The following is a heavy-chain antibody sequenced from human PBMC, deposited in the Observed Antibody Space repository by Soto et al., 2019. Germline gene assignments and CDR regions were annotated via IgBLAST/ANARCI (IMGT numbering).Heavy chain of an antibody. V-gene: IGHV3-23*01. J-gene: IGHJ4*02. CDR1: GFIFSSAA. Sequence: EVQLLESGGGLVQPGGSLRLSCAASGFIFSSAAMNWVRQAQGKGLEWVSGISGGGRFTYSADSVKGRFTISRDDSKNTLFLQMNSLRAEDTAVYFCAKSGPTNYFEYWGQGPLVTVSS. D-gene: IGHD1-26*01. CDR3: AKSGPTNYFEY. CDR2: ISGGGRFT.